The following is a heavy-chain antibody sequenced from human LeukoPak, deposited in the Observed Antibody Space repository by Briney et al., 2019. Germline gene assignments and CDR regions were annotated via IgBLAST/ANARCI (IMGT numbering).Heavy chain of an antibody. J-gene: IGHJ3*02. CDR2: IYTTGRT. CDR1: GGSVNSYY. V-gene: IGHV4-4*09. D-gene: IGHD7-27*01. Sequence: PSETLSLTCSVSGGSVNSYYWSWIRQPPGKGLEWIEYIYTTGRTNYNPSLKSRVTISVDTSKNQFSLKLSSVTAADTAVYYCAKILGSGVWYGFDIWGQGTMVTVSS. CDR3: AKILGSGVWYGFDI.